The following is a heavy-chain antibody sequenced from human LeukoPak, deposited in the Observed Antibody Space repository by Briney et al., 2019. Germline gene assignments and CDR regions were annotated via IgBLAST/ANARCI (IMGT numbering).Heavy chain of an antibody. Sequence: GGSLRLSCAASGFTFSSYEMNWVRQAPGKGLEWVSYISSSGSTIYYADSVKGRFTISRDNAKNSLYLQMNSLRAEDTAVYYCARDLFRVWELPEAFDYWGQGTLVTVSS. D-gene: IGHD1-26*01. V-gene: IGHV3-48*03. J-gene: IGHJ4*02. CDR3: ARDLFRVWELPEAFDY. CDR1: GFTFSSYE. CDR2: ISSSGSTI.